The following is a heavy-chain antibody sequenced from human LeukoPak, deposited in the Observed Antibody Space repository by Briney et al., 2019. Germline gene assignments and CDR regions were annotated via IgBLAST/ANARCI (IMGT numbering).Heavy chain of an antibody. D-gene: IGHD2-15*01. J-gene: IGHJ5*02. V-gene: IGHV1-2*02. CDR3: AKEGGYCSSGTCYPWWFDH. CDR2: INPNSGGT. CDR1: GYTFTGYY. Sequence: ASVKVSCKASGYTFTGYYVHWVRQAPGQGIAWMGWINPNSGGTNYAQKFQGRVTMTRDTSISTAYMELSRLRSDDTAVYYCAKEGGYCSSGTCYPWWFDHWGQGTLVTVSS.